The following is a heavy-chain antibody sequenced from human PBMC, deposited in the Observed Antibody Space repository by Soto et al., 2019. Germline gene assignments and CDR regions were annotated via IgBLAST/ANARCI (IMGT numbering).Heavy chain of an antibody. CDR2: INHSGST. CDR1: GGSFSGYY. V-gene: IGHV4-34*01. J-gene: IGHJ6*02. D-gene: IGHD2-15*01. Sequence: SETLSLTCAVYGGSFSGYYWSWIRQPPGKGLEWIGEINHSGSTNYNPSLKSRVTISVDTSKNQFSLKLSSVTAADTAVYYCARSIVVVVAAAENYYYYGMDVWGQGTTVTVSS. CDR3: ARSIVVVVAAAENYYYYGMDV.